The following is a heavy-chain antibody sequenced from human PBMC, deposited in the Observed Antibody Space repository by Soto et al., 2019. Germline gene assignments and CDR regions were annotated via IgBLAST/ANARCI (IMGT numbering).Heavy chain of an antibody. J-gene: IGHJ6*02. CDR2: TYYKSKWNN. CDR3: TGITWFRGMDV. Sequence: PSQTLSLTCVISGDSVPSNSAGWNCIRQSPSRGLEWLGRTYYKSKWNNDYALSVKSRITINPDTSKNQFSLHLYSVTPEDTAVYYCTGITWFRGMDVWGQGTPVTVSS. D-gene: IGHD3-10*01. V-gene: IGHV6-1*01. CDR1: GDSVPSNSAG.